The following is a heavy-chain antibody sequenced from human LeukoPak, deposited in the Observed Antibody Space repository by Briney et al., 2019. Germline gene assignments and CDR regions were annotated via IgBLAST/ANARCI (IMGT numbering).Heavy chain of an antibody. CDR3: ARLHSGSYYGDAFDI. V-gene: IGHV3-7*01. Sequence: GGSLRLSCVGSGLTFSNYWLSWVRQTPGKGLEWVANIKQDASEKYYVDSVKGRFTISRDNAKNSLYLQMNTLRAEDTAVYYCARLHSGSYYGDAFDIWGQGTMVTVSS. CDR1: GLTFSNYW. J-gene: IGHJ3*02. D-gene: IGHD1-26*01. CDR2: IKQDASEK.